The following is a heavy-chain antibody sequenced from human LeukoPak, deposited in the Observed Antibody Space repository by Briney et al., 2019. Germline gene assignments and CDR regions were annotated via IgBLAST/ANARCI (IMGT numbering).Heavy chain of an antibody. Sequence: PGGSLRLSCAASGFTFSDYYMSWIRQAPGKGLEWVSPISASRYTNYADSVKGRFTISRDNAKNSLYLQVTSLRAEDTAVYYCARGGRSYFDYWGQGTLVTVSS. D-gene: IGHD1-26*01. CDR3: ARGGRSYFDY. CDR1: GFTFSDYY. J-gene: IGHJ4*02. CDR2: ISASRYT. V-gene: IGHV3-11*05.